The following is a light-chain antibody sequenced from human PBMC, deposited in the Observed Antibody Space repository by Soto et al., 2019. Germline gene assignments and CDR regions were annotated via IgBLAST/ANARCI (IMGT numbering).Light chain of an antibody. CDR3: QQYYTTPIT. V-gene: IGKV4-1*01. Sequence: DIVMTQSPDSLAVSLDERATINCKSSQSLLYSSNNKDYLAWYQQKPGQPPNLLIYWASTRESGVPDRFSGSGSGTDFTLTISSLQAEDVAVYYCQQYYTTPITFGQGTRLEIK. J-gene: IGKJ5*01. CDR1: QSLLYSSNNKDY. CDR2: WAS.